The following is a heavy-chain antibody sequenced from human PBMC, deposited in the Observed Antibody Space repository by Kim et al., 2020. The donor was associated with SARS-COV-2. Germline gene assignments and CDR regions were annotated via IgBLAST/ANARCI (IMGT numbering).Heavy chain of an antibody. CDR2: IWYDGSNK. V-gene: IGHV3-33*06. D-gene: IGHD3-10*01. Sequence: GGSLRLSCAASGFTFSSYGMHWVRQAPGKGLEWVAVIWYDGSNKYYADSVKGRFTISSDNSNNTPYLQMNSLRAEDTAVYYCAKDLKGVTMVRGVSWYFDYWGQGTLVTVSS. J-gene: IGHJ4*02. CDR1: GFTFSSYG. CDR3: AKDLKGVTMVRGVSWYFDY.